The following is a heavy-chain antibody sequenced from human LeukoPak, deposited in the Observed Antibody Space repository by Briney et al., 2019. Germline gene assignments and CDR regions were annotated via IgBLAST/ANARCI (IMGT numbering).Heavy chain of an antibody. Sequence: SETLSLTCAVHGGSFSDYYWSWIRQPPGKGLEWIGEINHSGSTNYNPSLKSRVTISVDTSKNQFSLKLSSVTTADTAVYYCARAPSGRGSSAFDYGGKEPWVTVS. V-gene: IGHV4-34*01. J-gene: IGHJ4*01. D-gene: IGHD1-26*01. CDR2: INHSGST. CDR1: GGSFSDYY. CDR3: ARAPSGRGSSAFDY.